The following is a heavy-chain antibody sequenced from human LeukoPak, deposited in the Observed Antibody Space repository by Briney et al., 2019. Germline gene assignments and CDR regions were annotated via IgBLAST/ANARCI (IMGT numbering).Heavy chain of an antibody. Sequence: PSETLSLTCAVYGGSFSGYYWSWIRQPPGKGLEWIGEINHSGSTNYNPSLKSRVTISVDTSKNQFSLKLSSVTAADTAVYYCARGGLRYFDWLFSFDYWGQGTLVTVSS. V-gene: IGHV4-34*01. CDR3: ARGGLRYFDWLFSFDY. D-gene: IGHD3-9*01. CDR1: GGSFSGYY. J-gene: IGHJ4*02. CDR2: INHSGST.